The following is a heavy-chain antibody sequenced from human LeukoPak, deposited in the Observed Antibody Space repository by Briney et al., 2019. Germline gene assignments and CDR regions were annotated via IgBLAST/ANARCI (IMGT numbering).Heavy chain of an antibody. CDR2: ISAHNGNTNT. CDR3: VRDRGYNSPWREDYFDS. D-gene: IGHD6-19*01. J-gene: IGHJ4*02. CDR1: GYTFTNFG. V-gene: IGHV1-18*01. Sequence: GASVKVSCKASGYTFTNFGISWVRQAPGQGLEWMGWISAHNGNTNTNYAQNFQGRVTMTIDTSTTTAYMEVRSLRSDDTAVYLCVRDRGYNSPWREDYFDSWGQGTLVTVSS.